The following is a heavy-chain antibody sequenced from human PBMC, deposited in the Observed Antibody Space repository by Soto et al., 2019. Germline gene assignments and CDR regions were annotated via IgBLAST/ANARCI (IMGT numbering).Heavy chain of an antibody. V-gene: IGHV3-9*02. J-gene: IGHJ4*02. CDR1: GFTADDYA. CDR3: AKDMKWGGMTTILYFDS. Sequence: EVQLVESGGGLVQPGRSLRLSCVASGFTADDYAMHWVRQAPGKGLEWVSGISSNSDTIDYADSVKGRFTISRDNAKNSLFLQMNSLRPEDTALYYCAKDMKWGGMTTILYFDSWGQGTLVTVSS. D-gene: IGHD4-17*01. CDR2: ISSNSDTI.